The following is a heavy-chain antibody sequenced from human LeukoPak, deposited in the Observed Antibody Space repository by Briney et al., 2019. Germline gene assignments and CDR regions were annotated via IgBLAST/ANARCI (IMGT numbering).Heavy chain of an antibody. CDR2: ISSSSSYI. D-gene: IGHD3-22*01. CDR3: ARDHPVYDSSLPDY. J-gene: IGHJ4*02. V-gene: IGHV3-21*01. CDR1: GFTFSSYS. Sequence: GGSLRLSCAASGFTFSSYSMNWVRQAPGKGLEWVSSISSSSSYIYYADSVKGRFTISRDNAKNSLYLQMNSLRAEDTAVYYCARDHPVYDSSLPDYWGQGTLVTVSS.